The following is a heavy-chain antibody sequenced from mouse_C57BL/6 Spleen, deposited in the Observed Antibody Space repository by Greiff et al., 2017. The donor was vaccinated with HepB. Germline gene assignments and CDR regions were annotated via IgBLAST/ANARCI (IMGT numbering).Heavy chain of an antibody. CDR2: IYPRSGNT. CDR1: GYTFTSYG. D-gene: IGHD1-1*01. CDR3: AYYYGTPYNFGY. J-gene: IGHJ2*01. Sequence: VQLQQSGAELARPGASVKLSCKASGYTFTSYGISWVKQRTGQGLEWIGEIYPRSGNTYYNEKFKGKATLTADKSSSTAYIELRSLTSEDSAVYFCAYYYGTPYNFGYWGQGTTLTVSS. V-gene: IGHV1-81*01.